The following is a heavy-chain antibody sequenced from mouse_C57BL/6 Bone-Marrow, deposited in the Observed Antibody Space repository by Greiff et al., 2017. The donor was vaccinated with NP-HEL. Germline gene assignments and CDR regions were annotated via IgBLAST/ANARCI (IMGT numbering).Heavy chain of an antibody. J-gene: IGHJ3*01. CDR2: INPNNGGT. CDR3: ARRGSSL. V-gene: IGHV1-26*01. Sequence: EVQLQQSGPELVKPGASVKISFKASGYTFTDYYMNWVKQSHGKSLEWIGDINPNNGGTSYNQKFKGKATLTVDKSSSTAYMELRSLTSEDSAVYYCARRGSSLWGQGTLVTVSA. CDR1: GYTFTDYY. D-gene: IGHD1-1*01.